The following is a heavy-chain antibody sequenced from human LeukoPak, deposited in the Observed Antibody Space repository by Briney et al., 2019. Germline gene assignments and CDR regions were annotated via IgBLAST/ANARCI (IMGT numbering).Heavy chain of an antibody. V-gene: IGHV3-11*01. J-gene: IGHJ6*02. Sequence: GGSLRLSCAASGFTVSSNYMSWIRQAPGKGLEWVSYISSSGSTIYYADSVKGRFTISRDNAKNSLYLQMNSLRAEDTAVYYCARDSPSYYVFYYYYGMDVWGQGTTVTVSS. D-gene: IGHD3-22*01. CDR3: ARDSPSYYVFYYYYGMDV. CDR2: ISSSGSTI. CDR1: GFTVSSNY.